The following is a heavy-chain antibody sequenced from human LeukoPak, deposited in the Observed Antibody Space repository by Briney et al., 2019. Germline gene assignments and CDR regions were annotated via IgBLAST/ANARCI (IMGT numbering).Heavy chain of an antibody. CDR2: FSPKSGDT. D-gene: IGHD3-10*01. CDR1: GYNFPAYY. CDR3: ASTMANVSDY. J-gene: IGHJ4*02. Sequence: ASVKVSCKNSGYNFPAYYIHWVRQAPGQGLEWMGWFSPKSGDTNYAQNFQHRVTMTRDTSISTAYMELRSMRSDDTAMYYCASTMANVSDYWGQGTLVTVPS. V-gene: IGHV1-2*02.